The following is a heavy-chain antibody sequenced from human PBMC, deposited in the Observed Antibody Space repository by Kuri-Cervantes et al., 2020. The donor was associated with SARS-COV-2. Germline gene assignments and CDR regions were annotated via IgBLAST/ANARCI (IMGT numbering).Heavy chain of an antibody. J-gene: IGHJ4*02. D-gene: IGHD4-11*01. V-gene: IGHV4-34*01. CDR3: ARLTTSYFDY. CDR1: GGSFSGYY. Sequence: ESLKISCAVYGGSFSGYYWSWIRQSPGKGLVWIGEINHTGSTNYNPSLKSRVTISVGASKNQFSLKLSSVTAADTAVYYCARLTTSYFDYWGQGTLVTVSS. CDR2: INHTGST.